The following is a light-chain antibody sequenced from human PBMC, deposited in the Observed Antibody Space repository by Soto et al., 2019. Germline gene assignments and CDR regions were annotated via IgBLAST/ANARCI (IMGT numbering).Light chain of an antibody. CDR3: QQHRSYPVT. V-gene: IGKV1-5*03. J-gene: IGKJ5*01. CDR1: QSVSSW. Sequence: DIQMTQSPSTLSASVGDRVIITCRASQSVSSWLAWYQHKPGKAPKLLIYKASRLESGVPSRFSGSGSGTEFTLTSSSLQPDDFAAYYCQQHRSYPVTFGQGTRLEIK. CDR2: KAS.